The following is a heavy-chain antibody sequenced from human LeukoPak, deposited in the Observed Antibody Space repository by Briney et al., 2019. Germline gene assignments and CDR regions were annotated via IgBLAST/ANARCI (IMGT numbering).Heavy chain of an antibody. CDR2: ISSSSSYI. V-gene: IGHV3-21*01. CDR1: GFTFSSYS. CDR3: ARGIAVAGTGY. Sequence: PGGSLRLSCAASGFTFSSYSMNWVRQAPGKGLEWVSSISSSSSYIYYADSVKGRFTISRDNAKNSLYLQMNSLRAEDTAAYYCARGIAVAGTGYWGQGKLVTVSS. D-gene: IGHD6-19*01. J-gene: IGHJ4*02.